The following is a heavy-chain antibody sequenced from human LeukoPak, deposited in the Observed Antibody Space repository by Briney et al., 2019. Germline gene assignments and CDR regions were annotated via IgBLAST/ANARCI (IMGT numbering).Heavy chain of an antibody. CDR3: AKVLIWTYGSGNYYKGAFDI. D-gene: IGHD3-10*01. J-gene: IGHJ3*02. V-gene: IGHV3-23*01. Sequence: GRSLRLSCAASGFTFDDYAMHWVRQAPGKGLEWVSLISDSGGRIYYADSVKGRFTISRDNSKNTLYLQMNSLRAEDTAVYYCAKVLIWTYGSGNYYKGAFDIWGQGTMVTVFS. CDR2: ISDSGGRI. CDR1: GFTFDDYA.